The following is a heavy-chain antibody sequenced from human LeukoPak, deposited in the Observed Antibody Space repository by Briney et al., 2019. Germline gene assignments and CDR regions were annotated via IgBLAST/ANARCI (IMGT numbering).Heavy chain of an antibody. J-gene: IGHJ4*02. CDR1: GFTVSTNY. D-gene: IGHD3-10*01. Sequence: GGSLRLSCAASGFTVSTNYMSWVRQAPGGGLECVSLIYSGDTTYYADSVKGRFTISRDNSKHTLYLQMNSLRAEDTAVYYCARVGYGSGSNYFDYWGQGTLVTVSS. CDR3: ARVGYGSGSNYFDY. V-gene: IGHV3-53*01. CDR2: IYSGDTT.